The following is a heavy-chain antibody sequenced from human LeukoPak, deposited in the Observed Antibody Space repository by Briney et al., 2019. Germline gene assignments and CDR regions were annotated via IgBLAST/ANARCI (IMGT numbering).Heavy chain of an antibody. CDR1: GGTFSSYA. V-gene: IGHV3-53*01. D-gene: IGHD1-26*01. CDR2: IYSGGST. CDR3: ASPGGPNVGSES. Sequence: GASVKVSCKASGGTFSSYAISWVRQAPGQGLEWVSVIYSGGSTYYADSVKGRFTISRDNSKNTLYLQMNSLRAEDTAVYYCASPGGPNVGSESWGQGTLVTVSS. J-gene: IGHJ4*02.